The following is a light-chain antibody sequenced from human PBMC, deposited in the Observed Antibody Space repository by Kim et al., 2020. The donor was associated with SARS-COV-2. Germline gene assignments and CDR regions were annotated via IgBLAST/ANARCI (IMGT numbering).Light chain of an antibody. J-gene: IGLJ2*01. CDR1: NIGSKS. V-gene: IGLV3-21*04. CDR3: QVWDSSSDHVV. Sequence: SYELTQPPSVSVPPGKTARITCGGNNIGSKSVHWYQQKPGQAPVVVIYYDSDRPSGIPERFSGSNSGNTATLTISRVEAGDEADYYCQVWDSSSDHVVFGGGTKLTVL. CDR2: YDS.